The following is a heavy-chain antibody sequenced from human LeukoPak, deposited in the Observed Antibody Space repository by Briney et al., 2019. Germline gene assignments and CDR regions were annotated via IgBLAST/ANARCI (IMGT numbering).Heavy chain of an antibody. J-gene: IGHJ5*02. CDR2: ISYDGSNK. Sequence: PGRSLRLSCAASGFTFSSYAMHWVRQAPGKGLEWVAVISYDGSNKYYADSVKGRFTISRDNSKNTLYLQINSLRAEDTAVYYCASLGPIRIAVADLNWFDPWGQGTLVTVSS. CDR3: ASLGPIRIAVADLNWFDP. V-gene: IGHV3-30-3*01. D-gene: IGHD6-19*01. CDR1: GFTFSSYA.